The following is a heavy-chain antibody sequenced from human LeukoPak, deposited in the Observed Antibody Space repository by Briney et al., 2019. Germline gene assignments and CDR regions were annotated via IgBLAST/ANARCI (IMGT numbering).Heavy chain of an antibody. V-gene: IGHV3-23*01. CDR2: INGSGGST. CDR3: AKKTDFWSGYFAS. J-gene: IGHJ5*02. CDR1: GFTFDDYG. D-gene: IGHD3-3*01. Sequence: GGSLRLSCAASGFTFDDYGMSWVRQAPGKGLEWVSTINGSGGSTYYADSVKGRFTISRDNSKNTLYLQMNSLRAEDTAVYYCAKKTDFWSGYFASWGQGTLVTVSP.